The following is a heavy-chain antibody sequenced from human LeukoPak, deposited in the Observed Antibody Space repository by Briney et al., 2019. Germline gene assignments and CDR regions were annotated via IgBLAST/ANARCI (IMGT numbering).Heavy chain of an antibody. Sequence: PGGSLRLSCAASGFTVSSNYMSWVRQAPGKGLEWVSVIYSGGSTYYADSVKGRFTISRDNSKNTLYLQMNSLRAEDTAVYYCARDTGTTYYYVSGGSDGMDVWGDRTTVTLSS. D-gene: IGHD3-10*01. V-gene: IGHV3-66*01. CDR2: IYSGGST. J-gene: IGHJ6*02. CDR3: ARDTGTTYYYVSGGSDGMDV. CDR1: GFTVSSNY.